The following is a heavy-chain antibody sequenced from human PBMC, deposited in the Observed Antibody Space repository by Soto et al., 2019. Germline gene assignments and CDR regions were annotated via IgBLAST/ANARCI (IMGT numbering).Heavy chain of an antibody. Sequence: QVQLVQSGAEVKKPGSSVKVSCKASGGTFSSYAISWVRQAPGQGLEWMGGIIPIFCTASYAQKFQGRVTITADESTSTAYMELSSLRSEDTAVYYCAREGAHNSGYSYGHYWGQGTLVTVSS. CDR2: IIPIFCTA. CDR3: AREGAHNSGYSYGHY. V-gene: IGHV1-69*01. D-gene: IGHD5-18*01. CDR1: GGTFSSYA. J-gene: IGHJ4*02.